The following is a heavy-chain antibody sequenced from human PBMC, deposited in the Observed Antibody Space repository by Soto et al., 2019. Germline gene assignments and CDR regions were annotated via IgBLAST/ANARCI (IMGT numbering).Heavy chain of an antibody. Sequence: VASVKVSCKASGYTFTGYYMHWVRQAPGQGLEWMGWINPNSGGTNYAQKFQGWVTMTRDTSISTAYMELSRLRSDDTAVYYCARDRYSSSWYDYWGQGTLVTVSS. CDR2: INPNSGGT. J-gene: IGHJ4*02. V-gene: IGHV1-2*04. CDR3: ARDRYSSSWYDY. D-gene: IGHD6-13*01. CDR1: GYTFTGYY.